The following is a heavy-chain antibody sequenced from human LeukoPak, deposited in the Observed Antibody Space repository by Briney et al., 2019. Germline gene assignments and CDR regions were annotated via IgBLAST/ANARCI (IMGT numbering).Heavy chain of an antibody. J-gene: IGHJ4*02. D-gene: IGHD6-6*01. CDR2: ISGSGDNT. Sequence: GGSLRLSCAASGFTFSSYAMSWVRQAPGKGLECVSAISGSGDNTYYADSVKGRFTISRDNSRNTLYLQMNSLRAEDTSVYYCAKHDGSSSRGYWGQGTQVTVSS. CDR1: GFTFSSYA. V-gene: IGHV3-23*01. CDR3: AKHDGSSSRGY.